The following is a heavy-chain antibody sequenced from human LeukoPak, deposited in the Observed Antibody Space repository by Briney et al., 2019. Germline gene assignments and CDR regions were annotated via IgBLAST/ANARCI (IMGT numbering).Heavy chain of an antibody. Sequence: GGTLRLSCGASGFTFRNYAMNWVRQAPGKGLEWVSAISGSGGRTYYADSVKGRFTISRDNSKNTLYLQMNSLRAEDTAVYYCTVVGDCGGDCYSNWGQGTLVTVSS. V-gene: IGHV3-23*01. CDR3: TVVGDCGGDCYSN. J-gene: IGHJ4*02. CDR1: GFTFRNYA. D-gene: IGHD2-21*02. CDR2: ISGSGGRT.